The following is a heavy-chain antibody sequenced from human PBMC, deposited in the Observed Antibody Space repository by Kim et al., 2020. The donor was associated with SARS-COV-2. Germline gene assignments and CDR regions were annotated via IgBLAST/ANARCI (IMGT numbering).Heavy chain of an antibody. Sequence: ASVKVSCKASGYTFSDHSLSWVRQAPGQGLEWMGWISLYNGNTKYTQKVQGRVTMTTDTSTSTAYMELRSLTSDDTAVYFCAREALTYYDGSGSYIGGLFDYWGQGTLVTVSS. CDR1: GYTFSDHS. V-gene: IGHV1-18*01. CDR2: ISLYNGNT. D-gene: IGHD3-22*01. CDR3: AREALTYYDGSGSYIGGLFDY. J-gene: IGHJ4*02.